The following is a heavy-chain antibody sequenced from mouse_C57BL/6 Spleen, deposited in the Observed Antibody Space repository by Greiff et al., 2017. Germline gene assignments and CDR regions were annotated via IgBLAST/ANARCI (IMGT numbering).Heavy chain of an antibody. CDR2: IRLKSDNYAT. J-gene: IGHJ1*03. Sequence: EVKLQESGGGLVQPGGSMKLSCVASGFTFSNYWMNWVRQSPEKGLEWVAQIRLKSDNYATHYAESVKGRFTISRDDSKSSVYLQMNNLRAEDTGIYYCTGEKIYYYGSSYWYFDVWGTGTTVTVSS. V-gene: IGHV6-3*01. CDR1: GFTFSNYW. CDR3: TGEKIYYYGSSYWYFDV. D-gene: IGHD1-1*01.